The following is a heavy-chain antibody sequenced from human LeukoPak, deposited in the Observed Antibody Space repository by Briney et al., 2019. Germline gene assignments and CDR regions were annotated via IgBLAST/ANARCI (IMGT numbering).Heavy chain of an antibody. V-gene: IGHV3-21*01. J-gene: IGHJ6*02. CDR3: ARWDGIVVVPAAFYYGMDV. D-gene: IGHD2-2*01. Sequence: GGSLRLSCAASGFTFSSCSMNWVRQAPGKGLEWVSSISSSSSYIYYADSVKGRFTISRDNAKNSLYLQMNSLRAEDTAVYYCARWDGIVVVPAAFYYGMDVWGQGTTVTVSS. CDR1: GFTFSSCS. CDR2: ISSSSSYI.